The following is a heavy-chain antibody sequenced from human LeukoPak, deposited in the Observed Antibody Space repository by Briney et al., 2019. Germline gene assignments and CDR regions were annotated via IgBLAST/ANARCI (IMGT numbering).Heavy chain of an antibody. CDR1: GFTFSSYS. Sequence: GGSLRLSCAASGFTFSSYSMNWVRQAPGKGLEWVSSISSSSNIYYADSVKGRFTISRDNAKNSLYLQMNSLRAEDTAVYYCATDIVVVVAAQPFDYWGQGTLVTVSS. J-gene: IGHJ4*02. CDR2: ISSSSNI. V-gene: IGHV3-21*01. D-gene: IGHD2-15*01. CDR3: ATDIVVVVAAQPFDY.